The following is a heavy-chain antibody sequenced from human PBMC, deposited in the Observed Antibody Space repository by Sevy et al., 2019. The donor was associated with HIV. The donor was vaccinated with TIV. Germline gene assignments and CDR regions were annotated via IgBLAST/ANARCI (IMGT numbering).Heavy chain of an antibody. V-gene: IGHV1-18*01. Sequence: ASVKVSCKASGYTFINYGFSWVRQAPGQGLEWMGWISPYNGNTKYAKMVQGRVTMTIDKSTSTVYMELRSRRSDDTAVYYCARDRYYDSSGYFDYWGQGTLVTVSS. J-gene: IGHJ4*02. CDR3: ARDRYYDSSGYFDY. CDR2: ISPYNGNT. D-gene: IGHD3-22*01. CDR1: GYTFINYG.